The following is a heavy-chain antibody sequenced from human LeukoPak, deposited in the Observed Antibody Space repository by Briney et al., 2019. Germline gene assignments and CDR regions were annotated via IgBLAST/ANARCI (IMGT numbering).Heavy chain of an antibody. CDR3: AKDLTRAVAGTDYYYYGMDV. V-gene: IGHV3-9*01. CDR1: GFTFDDYA. Sequence: GGSLRLSCAASGFTFDDYAMHWVRQAPGKGLEWVSGIRWNSGSIGYADSVKGRFTVSRDNAKNSLYLQMNSLRAEDTALYYCAKDLTRAVAGTDYYYYGMDVWGQGTTVTVSS. CDR2: IRWNSGSI. D-gene: IGHD6-19*01. J-gene: IGHJ6*02.